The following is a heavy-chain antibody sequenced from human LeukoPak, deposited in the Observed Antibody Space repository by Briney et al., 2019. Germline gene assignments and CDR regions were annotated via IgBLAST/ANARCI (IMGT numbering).Heavy chain of an antibody. CDR2: IWYGGSNK. V-gene: IGHV3-30*02. CDR3: AKAKGYSSSWSYFDY. D-gene: IGHD6-13*01. CDR1: GFTFSSYG. J-gene: IGHJ4*02. Sequence: GGSLRLSCAASGFTFSSYGMHWVRQAPGKGLEWVAVIWYGGSNKYYADSVKGRFTISRDNSKNTLYLQMNSLRAEDTVVYYCAKAKGYSSSWSYFDYWGQGTLVTVSS.